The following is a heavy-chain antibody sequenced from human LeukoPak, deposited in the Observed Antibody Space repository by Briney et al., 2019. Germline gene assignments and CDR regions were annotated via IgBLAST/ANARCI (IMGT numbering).Heavy chain of an antibody. V-gene: IGHV3-30*03. CDR2: ISYDGSNK. Sequence: GGSLRLSCAASGFTFSSYSMNWVRQAPGKGLEWVAIISYDGSNKYYADSVKGRFTISRDNSKNTLYLQMNSLRAEDTAVYYCARDSAHSSSWYEFDYWGQGTLVTVSS. CDR3: ARDSAHSSSWYEFDY. CDR1: GFTFSSYS. J-gene: IGHJ4*02. D-gene: IGHD6-13*01.